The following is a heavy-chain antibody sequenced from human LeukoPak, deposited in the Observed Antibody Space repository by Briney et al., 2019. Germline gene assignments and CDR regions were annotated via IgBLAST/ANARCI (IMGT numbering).Heavy chain of an antibody. J-gene: IGHJ6*03. CDR3: ARGRGAAPMGPSAYMDV. CDR1: GFTFSSYD. V-gene: IGHV3-13*01. CDR2: IGTAGDT. Sequence: GGSLRLSCAASGFTFSSYDMHWVRQATGKGLEWVSAIGTAGDTYYPGSVKGRFTISRENAKNSLYLQMNSLRAGDTAVYYYARGRGAAPMGPSAYMDVWGKGTTVTVSS. D-gene: IGHD3-10*01.